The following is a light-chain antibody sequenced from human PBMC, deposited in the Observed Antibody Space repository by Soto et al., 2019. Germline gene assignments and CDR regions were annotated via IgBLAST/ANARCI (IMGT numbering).Light chain of an antibody. CDR2: AAS. CDR3: QQSYSTPMYT. J-gene: IGKJ2*01. Sequence: DIQMNQPPSSLSASVGDRVTITCRASQSISSYLNWYQQKPGKAPKLLIYAASSLQSGVPSRFSGSGSGTDFALTISSLQPEDFATYYCQQSYSTPMYTFGQGTKLEIK. CDR1: QSISSY. V-gene: IGKV1-39*01.